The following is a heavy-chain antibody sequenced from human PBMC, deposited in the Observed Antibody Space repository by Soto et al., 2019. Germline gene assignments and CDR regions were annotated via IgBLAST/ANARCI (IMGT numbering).Heavy chain of an antibody. CDR3: ALRSMAVVPEY. J-gene: IGHJ4*02. CDR2: IFYSGST. V-gene: IGHV4-39*07. D-gene: IGHD3-22*01. CDR1: SGSISSTIYS. Sequence: SETLSFTCTVSSGSISSTIYSWDWIRQPPGKGLEWIGSIFYSGSTNYNPSLKSRFTLSVDTSKNQCSLTLSSMTAADTAVYYCALRSMAVVPEYWGQGTLVTVSS.